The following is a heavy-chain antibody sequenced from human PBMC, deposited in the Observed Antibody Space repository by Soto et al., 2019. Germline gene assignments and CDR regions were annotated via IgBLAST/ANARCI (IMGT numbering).Heavy chain of an antibody. J-gene: IGHJ6*02. D-gene: IGHD6-6*01. Sequence: QVQLVESGGGVVQPGRSLRLSCAASGFTFSSYGMHCVRQAPGKGLEWVAVISYDGSNKYYADYVKGRFTISRDNSKNTLYLQMNSLRAEDTAVYYCAKDGEQPVHDYYYYGMDVWCQGATVTVSS. CDR3: AKDGEQPVHDYYYYGMDV. V-gene: IGHV3-30*18. CDR2: ISYDGSNK. CDR1: GFTFSSYG.